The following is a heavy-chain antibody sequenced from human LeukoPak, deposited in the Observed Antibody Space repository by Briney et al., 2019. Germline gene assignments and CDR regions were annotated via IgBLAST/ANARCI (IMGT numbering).Heavy chain of an antibody. CDR1: GYTFTSYG. CDR2: ISAYNGNT. D-gene: IGHD2-15*01. CDR3: ASTSNIQHWFAANDAFDI. Sequence: GASVKVSCKASGYTFTSYGIIWVRQAPGQGLEWMGWISAYNGNTNYAQKLQGRVTMTTDTSTSTAYMELRSLRSDDTAVYYCASTSNIQHWFAANDAFDIWGQGTMVTVSS. J-gene: IGHJ3*02. V-gene: IGHV1-18*01.